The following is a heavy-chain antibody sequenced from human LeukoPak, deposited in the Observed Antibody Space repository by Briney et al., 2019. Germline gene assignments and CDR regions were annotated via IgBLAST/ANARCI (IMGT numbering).Heavy chain of an antibody. Sequence: GRSLRLSCAASGFTFDDYAMHWVRQAPGKGLEWVSGISWNSGSIGYADSVKGRFTISRDNAKNSLYLQMNSLRAEDTAFYYCAKDSRSGSYYFDYWGQGTLVTVSS. CDR2: ISWNSGSI. CDR3: AKDSRSGSYYFDY. V-gene: IGHV3-9*01. J-gene: IGHJ4*02. CDR1: GFTFDDYA. D-gene: IGHD1-26*01.